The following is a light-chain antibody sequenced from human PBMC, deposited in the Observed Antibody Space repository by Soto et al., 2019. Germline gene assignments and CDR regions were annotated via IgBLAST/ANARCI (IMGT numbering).Light chain of an antibody. CDR1: QGIRHD. J-gene: IGKJ1*01. Sequence: DIQMTQSPSSLSASVGDRVTITCRASQGIRHDLGWYQQKPGKAPKRLIYSASSLQSGVPSRFSGSGSGTEFTLTISSLQPEDCATYYCLQNNSYPVTFGQGTKVDTK. V-gene: IGKV1-17*01. CDR2: SAS. CDR3: LQNNSYPVT.